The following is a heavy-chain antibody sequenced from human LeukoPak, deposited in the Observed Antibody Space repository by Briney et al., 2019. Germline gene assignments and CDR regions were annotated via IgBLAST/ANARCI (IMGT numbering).Heavy chain of an antibody. D-gene: IGHD6-13*01. CDR1: GFILSNYW. CDR3: VRDLYSRSDL. Sequence: GGSLRLSCAASGFILSNYWMTWVRQAPGEGLEWVANIKQDGSATYYVESVRGRFTISRDNAKNSLSLQMNSLRVEDTAIYYCVRDLYSRSDLWGQGTLVTVSS. J-gene: IGHJ5*02. CDR2: IKQDGSAT. V-gene: IGHV3-7*03.